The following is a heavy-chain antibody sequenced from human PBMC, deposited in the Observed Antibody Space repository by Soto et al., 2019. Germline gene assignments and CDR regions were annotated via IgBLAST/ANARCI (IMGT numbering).Heavy chain of an antibody. Sequence: EVQLVESGGGLVQPGGSLRLSCAASGFTFSSYWMSWVLQAPGKGLEWVAHIKQHGSEKYYVDSVKGRFTISRDNAKNSLYLQMNSLRAEDTAVYYCATVVGAPNWFDPWGQGTLVTVSS. CDR3: ATVVGAPNWFDP. V-gene: IGHV3-7*04. J-gene: IGHJ5*02. CDR1: GFTFSSYW. D-gene: IGHD1-26*01. CDR2: IKQHGSEK.